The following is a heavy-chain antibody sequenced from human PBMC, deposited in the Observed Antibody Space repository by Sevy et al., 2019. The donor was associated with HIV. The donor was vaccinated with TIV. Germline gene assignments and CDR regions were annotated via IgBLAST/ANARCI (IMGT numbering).Heavy chain of an antibody. V-gene: IGHV3-30-3*01. Sequence: GGSLRLSCAASGFTFKDYALHWVRQAPGKGLEWVAIISSDGDNKYYADSVKGRFIISRDNSKNTMYLEMDSLRAEDTAVYYCARDSRNGLDPWGQGALVTVSS. J-gene: IGHJ5*02. CDR3: ARDSRNGLDP. CDR2: ISSDGDNK. D-gene: IGHD2-8*01. CDR1: GFTFKDYA.